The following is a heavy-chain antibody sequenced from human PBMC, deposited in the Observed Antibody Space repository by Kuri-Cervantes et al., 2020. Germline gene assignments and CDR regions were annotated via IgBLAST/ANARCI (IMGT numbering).Heavy chain of an antibody. CDR3: ASSSKGWFDP. V-gene: IGHV1-69*05. CDR2: IIPIFGTA. Sequence: SVKVSCKASGYTFTYRYLHWVRQAPGQGLEWMGGIIPIFGTANYAQKFQGRVTITTDESTSTAYMELSSLRSEDTAVYYCASSSKGWFDPWGQGTLVTVSS. CDR1: GYTFTYRY. J-gene: IGHJ5*02.